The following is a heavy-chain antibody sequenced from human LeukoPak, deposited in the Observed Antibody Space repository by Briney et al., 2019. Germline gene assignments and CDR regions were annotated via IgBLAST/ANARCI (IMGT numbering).Heavy chain of an antibody. CDR1: GYTFTSYD. V-gene: IGHV1-8*01. CDR3: ARSCSGGSCYQGGYYYGMDV. D-gene: IGHD2-15*01. Sequence: ASVKVSCKASGYTFTSYDINWVRQATGQGLEWMGWMNPNSGNTGYAQKFQGRVTMTRNTSISTAYMELSSLRSEDTAVYYCARSCSGGSCYQGGYYYGMDVWGQGTTVTVSS. J-gene: IGHJ6*02. CDR2: MNPNSGNT.